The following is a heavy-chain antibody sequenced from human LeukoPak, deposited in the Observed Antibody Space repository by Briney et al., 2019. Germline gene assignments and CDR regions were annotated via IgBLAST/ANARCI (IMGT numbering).Heavy chain of an antibody. CDR1: GASISGGTYY. CDR2: IYYTGST. Sequence: PSETLSLTCSVSGASISGGTYYWGWIRQPPGKGLERIGSIYYTGSTYDNPSLKSRVTISVDTSKNQFSLKLSSVTAADTAVYYCARDYYDTLFDIWGQGTMVTVSS. D-gene: IGHD3-22*01. J-gene: IGHJ3*02. V-gene: IGHV4-39*07. CDR3: ARDYYDTLFDI.